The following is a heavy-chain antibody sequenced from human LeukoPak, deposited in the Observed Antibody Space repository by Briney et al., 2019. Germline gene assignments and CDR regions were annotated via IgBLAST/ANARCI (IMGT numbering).Heavy chain of an antibody. CDR2: IKEDGSEK. V-gene: IGHV3-7*03. J-gene: IGHJ4*02. CDR1: GFSFSGYW. D-gene: IGHD2/OR15-2a*01. CDR3: ATRGSTDY. Sequence: PGGSLRLSCAASGFSFSGYWMTWVRQAPGKGLEWVANIKEDGSEKYYADFVKGRFTISRDNAKNSLDLQMNSLRAEDTAVYYCATRGSTDYWGQGTLVTVSS.